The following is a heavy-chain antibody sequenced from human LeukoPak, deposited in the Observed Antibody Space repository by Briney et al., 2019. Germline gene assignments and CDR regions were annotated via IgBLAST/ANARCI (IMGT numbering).Heavy chain of an antibody. J-gene: IGHJ4*02. CDR2: ISGSGGST. CDR1: GFTFSSYA. V-gene: IGHV3-23*01. D-gene: IGHD6-13*01. CDR3: AKTPQIASSWEYYFDY. Sequence: GGSLRLSCAASGFTFSSYAMSWVRQAPGKGLEWVSAISGSGGSTYYADSVKGRFTTSRDNSKNTLYLQMNSLRAEDTAVYYCAKTPQIASSWEYYFDYWGQGTLVTVSS.